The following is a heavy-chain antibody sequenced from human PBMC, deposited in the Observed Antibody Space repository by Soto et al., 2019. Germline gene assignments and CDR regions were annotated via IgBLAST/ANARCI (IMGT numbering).Heavy chain of an antibody. V-gene: IGHV4-39*02. CDR1: GGSISSSSYY. J-gene: IGHJ4*02. CDR2: IYYSGST. Sequence: SETLSLTCTVSGGSISSSSYYWGWIRQPPGKGLEWIGSIYYSGSTYYNPSLKSRVTISVDTSKNQFSLKLSSVTAADTAVYYCAREVVVMNMGLLDWGQGTLVTVSS. D-gene: IGHD3-22*01. CDR3: AREVVVMNMGLLD.